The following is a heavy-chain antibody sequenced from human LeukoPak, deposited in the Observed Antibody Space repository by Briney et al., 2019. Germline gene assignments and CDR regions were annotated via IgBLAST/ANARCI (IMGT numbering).Heavy chain of an antibody. CDR3: ARESAEGYYVVVPAAISHDAFDI. Sequence: PSETLSLTCTVSGGSISSYYWSWIRQPPGKGLEWIGYIYYSGSTNYNPSLKSRVTISVDTSKTQFSLKLSSVTAADTAVYYCARESAEGYYVVVPAAISHDAFDIWGQGTMVTVSS. CDR1: GGSISSYY. V-gene: IGHV4-59*01. J-gene: IGHJ3*02. CDR2: IYYSGST. D-gene: IGHD2-2*02.